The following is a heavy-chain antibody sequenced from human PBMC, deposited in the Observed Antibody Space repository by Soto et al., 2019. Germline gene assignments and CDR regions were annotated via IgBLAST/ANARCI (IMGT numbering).Heavy chain of an antibody. D-gene: IGHD1-1*01. Sequence: GGSLRLSCAASGFTFSSYWMNWVRQAPGKGLEWVANINQDGNEDDLLDSVKGRFTISRDNAKNSLFLQMNSLRVDDTAVYYCARTGDGHHDFLDYWGQGALVTVSS. CDR2: INQDGNED. V-gene: IGHV3-7*01. CDR3: ARTGDGHHDFLDY. J-gene: IGHJ4*02. CDR1: GFTFSSYW.